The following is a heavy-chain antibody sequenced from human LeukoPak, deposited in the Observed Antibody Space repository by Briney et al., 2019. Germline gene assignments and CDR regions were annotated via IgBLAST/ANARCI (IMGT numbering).Heavy chain of an antibody. CDR3: ARGLFVAALVPNYYYYYMDV. CDR1: GGSISSYY. D-gene: IGHD6-6*01. V-gene: IGHV4-4*07. Sequence: SETLSLTCTVSGGSISSYYWSWIRQPAGKGLEWIGRIYTSGSTNYNPSLKSRVTMSVDTSKNQFSLKLSSVTAADTAVYYCARGLFVAALVPNYYYYYMDVWGKGTTVTVSS. J-gene: IGHJ6*03. CDR2: IYTSGST.